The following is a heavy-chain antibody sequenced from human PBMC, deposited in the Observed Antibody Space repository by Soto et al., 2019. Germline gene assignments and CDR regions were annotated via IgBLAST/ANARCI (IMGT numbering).Heavy chain of an antibody. CDR3: ARDPSVAISCCFDL. D-gene: IGHD2-15*01. CDR2: IYYSGRP. Sequence: QVQLQESGPGLVKPSQTLSLTCTVSGGSISSGGNYWSWIRQHPGKGREWIGYIYYSGRPYYTPSRKTRVTISVATSKNQFSVKLSSVTAAATAVYYCARDPSVAISCCFDLGGRGTLFTVSS. J-gene: IGHJ2*01. CDR1: GGSISSGGNY. V-gene: IGHV4-31*03.